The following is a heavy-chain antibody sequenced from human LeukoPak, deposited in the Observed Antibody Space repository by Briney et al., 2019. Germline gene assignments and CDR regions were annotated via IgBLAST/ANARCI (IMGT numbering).Heavy chain of an antibody. CDR1: GGSISSYY. V-gene: IGHV4-59*01. D-gene: IGHD6-19*01. J-gene: IGHJ3*02. CDR2: IYYSGST. CDR3: ARAPSGWYLRAFDI. Sequence: PSETLSLTCTVSGGSISSYYWSWIRQPPGKGLEWIGYIYYSGSTNYNPSLKSRVTISVDTSKNQFSLKLSPVTAADTAVYYCARAPSGWYLRAFDIWGQGTMVTVSS.